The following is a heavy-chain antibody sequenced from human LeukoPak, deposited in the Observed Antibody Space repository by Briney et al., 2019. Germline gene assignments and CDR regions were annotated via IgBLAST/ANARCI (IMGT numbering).Heavy chain of an antibody. CDR1: GDSISSYY. CDR3: ARGSTFYGMDV. V-gene: IGHV4-59*01. Sequence: PSETLSLTCTVSGDSISSYYWSWLRQPPGKGLEGIGYIYYSGSTNYNPSLKSRVTISVDTSKNQFSLKLSSVTAADTAVYYCARGSTFYGMDVWGQGTTVTVSS. D-gene: IGHD2-2*01. J-gene: IGHJ6*02. CDR2: IYYSGST.